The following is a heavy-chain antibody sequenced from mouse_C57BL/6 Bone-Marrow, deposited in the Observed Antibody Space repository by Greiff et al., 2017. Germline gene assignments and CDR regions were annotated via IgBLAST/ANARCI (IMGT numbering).Heavy chain of an antibody. V-gene: IGHV3-6*01. CDR2: ISYDGSN. CDR3: ARERGLLRAMDY. Sequence: EVQLVESGPGLVKPSQSLSLTCSVTGYSITSGYYWNWIRQFPGNKLEWMGYISYDGSNNYNPSLKNRISSTRDTSKNQFFLKLNSVTTEDTATYYCARERGLLRAMDYWGQGTSVTVSS. J-gene: IGHJ4*01. D-gene: IGHD1-1*01. CDR1: GYSITSGYY.